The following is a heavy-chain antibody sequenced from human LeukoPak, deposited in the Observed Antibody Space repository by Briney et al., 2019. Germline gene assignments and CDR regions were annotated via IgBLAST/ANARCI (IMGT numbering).Heavy chain of an antibody. Sequence: SETLSLTCAVYGGSFSGYYWSWIRQPPGKGLEWIGEINHSGSTNYNPSLKSRFTISVDTSKNQVSLKLSSVTAADTAVDYCARGNRIAAAGDYGYFDLWGRGTLVTVSS. J-gene: IGHJ2*01. D-gene: IGHD6-13*01. CDR3: ARGNRIAAAGDYGYFDL. CDR2: INHSGST. CDR1: GGSFSGYY. V-gene: IGHV4-34*01.